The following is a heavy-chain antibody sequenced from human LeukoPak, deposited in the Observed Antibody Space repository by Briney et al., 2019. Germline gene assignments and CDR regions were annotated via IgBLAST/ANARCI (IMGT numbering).Heavy chain of an antibody. CDR1: GFTFSSYS. V-gene: IGHV3-21*01. J-gene: IGHJ3*02. Sequence: PGGSLRLSCAASGFTFSSYSMNWVRQAPGKGLEWVSSISSSSSYIYYADSVKGRFTISRDNAKNSLYLQMNSLRAEDTAVYYCARDGLYSSGWYEGDAFDIWGRGTMVTVSS. CDR2: ISSSSSYI. D-gene: IGHD6-19*01. CDR3: ARDGLYSSGWYEGDAFDI.